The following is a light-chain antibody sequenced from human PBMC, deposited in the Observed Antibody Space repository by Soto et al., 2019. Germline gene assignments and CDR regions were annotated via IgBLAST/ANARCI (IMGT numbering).Light chain of an antibody. V-gene: IGKV3-15*01. CDR2: GAS. CDR1: QSVSSN. Sequence: EIVMTQSPATLSVSPGERATLSCRASQSVSSNLAWYQQKPGQAPRLLIYGASTRATGIPARFSGSGSGTEFTLTISSLQSEDFALYYCQQYNNWPLSYTFGQGTKVDIK. CDR3: QQYNNWPLSYT. J-gene: IGKJ2*01.